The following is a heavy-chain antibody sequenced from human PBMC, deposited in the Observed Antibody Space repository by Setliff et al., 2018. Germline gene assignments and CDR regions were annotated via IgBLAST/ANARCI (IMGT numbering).Heavy chain of an antibody. CDR3: ARQAIFGSDAFDI. CDR1: GYSFTNYW. V-gene: IGHV5-51*01. CDR2: IYPGDSDT. D-gene: IGHD3-3*01. Sequence: PGESLKISCKGSGYSFTNYWIGWVRQMPGKGLEWMGIIYPGDSDTRYSPSFQGQVTISADKSISTAYLQWSSLKASDTAMYCARQAIFGSDAFDIWGQGTMVTVSS. J-gene: IGHJ3*02.